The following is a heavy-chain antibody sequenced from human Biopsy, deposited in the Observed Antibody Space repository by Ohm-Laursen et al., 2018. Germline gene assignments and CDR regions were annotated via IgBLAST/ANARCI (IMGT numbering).Heavy chain of an antibody. CDR1: GDSVSSGSFY. J-gene: IGHJ4*02. CDR3: ARGMRSSGWPYFDS. V-gene: IGHV4-61*01. Sequence: LSLTCTVSGDSVSSGSFYWTWLRQPPGQGLEYIGYIYDRGSTANYNPYLENRVTMSVDMPKNQYSLKLSSVTAADTAIYYCARGMRSSGWPYFDSWGQGTLVTVSS. D-gene: IGHD6-19*01. CDR2: IYDRGSTA.